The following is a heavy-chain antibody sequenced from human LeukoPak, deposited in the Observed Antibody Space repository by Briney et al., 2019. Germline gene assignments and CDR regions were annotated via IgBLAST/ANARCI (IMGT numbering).Heavy chain of an antibody. V-gene: IGHV4-59*12. J-gene: IGHJ3*02. CDR3: ARDPGDAFDI. Sequence: SETLSLTCTVSGGSISSYYWTWIRQPPGKGLEWIGYIYYSGSTNYDPSLKSRVTISVDTSRNQFSLQLSSVTAADTAVYYCARDPGDAFDIWGQGTTVTVSS. CDR1: GGSISSYY. CDR2: IYYSGST.